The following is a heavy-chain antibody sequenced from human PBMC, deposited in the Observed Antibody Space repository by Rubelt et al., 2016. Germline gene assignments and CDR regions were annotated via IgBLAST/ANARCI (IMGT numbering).Heavy chain of an antibody. D-gene: IGHD3-22*01. CDR2: INHRGST. Sequence: QVQLQQWGAGLLKPSETLSLTCAVYGGSFSDYYWSWIRQPPGKGLEWIGEINHRGSTKYNPSLKSRVTVSVDTSKNQFSLKLSSVTAAETAWYYCARRDYYDSSGYPNSVDPWGQGTLVIVSS. V-gene: IGHV4-34*01. CDR3: ARRDYYDSSGYPNSVDP. CDR1: GGSFSDYY. J-gene: IGHJ5*02.